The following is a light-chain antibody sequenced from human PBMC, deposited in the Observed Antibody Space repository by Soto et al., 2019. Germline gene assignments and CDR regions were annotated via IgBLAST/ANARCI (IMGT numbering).Light chain of an antibody. CDR1: GSNIGAGYD. J-gene: IGLJ1*01. Sequence: QSVLTQPPSVSGAPGQRVTISCTGSGSNIGAGYDVHWYQQFPGTAPKLLIYGNNNRPSGVPDRFSGSKSGTSASLAITGLQAENEVDYYCQSYDSSLSEFFGTGTKVTVL. V-gene: IGLV1-40*01. CDR2: GNN. CDR3: QSYDSSLSEF.